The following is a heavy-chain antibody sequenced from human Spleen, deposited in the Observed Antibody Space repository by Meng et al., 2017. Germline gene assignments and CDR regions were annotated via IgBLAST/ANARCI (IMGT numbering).Heavy chain of an antibody. D-gene: IGHD2-2*01. J-gene: IGHJ4*02. Sequence: SVKVSCKASGYTFSDYHMHWVRQAPGQGLEWMGGINAVFGTTNYAQKFQGRVTITTDESTSTVYMELTRLTSEDTAVYFCARKAGNCISTTCYSLDYWGQGTLVTVSS. CDR2: INAVFGTT. V-gene: IGHV1-69*05. CDR1: GYTFSDYH. CDR3: ARKAGNCISTTCYSLDY.